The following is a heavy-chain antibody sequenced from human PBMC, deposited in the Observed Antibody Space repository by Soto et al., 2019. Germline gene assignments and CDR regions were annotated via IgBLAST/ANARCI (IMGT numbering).Heavy chain of an antibody. CDR3: ERVDAWRHNWFDT. J-gene: IGHJ5*02. Sequence: ASVKVSCKASGYTFTSYDINWVRQATGQGLEWMGWMNPNSGNTGYAQKFQGRVTMTRNTSISTAYMELSSLRSEDTAVYYCERVDAWRHNWFDTWGQGTLVTVSS. D-gene: IGHD5-12*01. CDR1: GYTFTSYD. V-gene: IGHV1-8*01. CDR2: MNPNSGNT.